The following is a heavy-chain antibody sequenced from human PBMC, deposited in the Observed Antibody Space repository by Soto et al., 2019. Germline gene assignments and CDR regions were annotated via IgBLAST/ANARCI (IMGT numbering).Heavy chain of an antibody. CDR3: ASLAGIYSGSYHYYDY. J-gene: IGHJ4*02. V-gene: IGHV3-48*03. D-gene: IGHD1-26*01. CDR2: ISSSGSTM. Sequence: HPXGSLRLSCAASGXTFNGYEMHWVRQAPGKGLEWVSYISSSGSTMYYADSVKGRFTISRDNAKNSMFLQMNSLRAEDTAVYYCASLAGIYSGSYHYYDYWGQGTLVTAPQ. CDR1: GXTFNGYE.